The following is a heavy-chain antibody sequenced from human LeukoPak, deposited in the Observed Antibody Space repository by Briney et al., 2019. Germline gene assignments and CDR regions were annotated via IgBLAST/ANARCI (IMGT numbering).Heavy chain of an antibody. CDR1: GFTFSSYE. CDR3: ARVMATTVTMFDY. V-gene: IGHV3-48*03. J-gene: IGHJ4*02. Sequence: GGSLRLSCAASGFTFSSYEMDWVRQAPGKGLEWVSYISSSGSTIYYADSVKGRFTISRDNAKNSLYLQMNSLRAEDTAVYYCARVMATTVTMFDYWGQGTLVTVSS. CDR2: ISSSGSTI. D-gene: IGHD4-17*01.